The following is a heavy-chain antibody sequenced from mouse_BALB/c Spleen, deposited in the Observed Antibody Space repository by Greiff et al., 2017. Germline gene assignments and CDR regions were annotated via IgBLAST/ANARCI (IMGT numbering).Heavy chain of an antibody. Sequence: VQLKQSGAELVKPGASVKLSCTASGFNIKDTYMHWVKQRPEQGLEWIGRIDPANGNTKYDPKFQGKATITADTSSNTAYLQLSSLTSEDTAVYYCAPYDYDFPFAYWGQGTLVTVSA. CDR1: GFNIKDTY. CDR3: APYDYDFPFAY. CDR2: IDPANGNT. J-gene: IGHJ3*01. D-gene: IGHD2-4*01. V-gene: IGHV14-3*02.